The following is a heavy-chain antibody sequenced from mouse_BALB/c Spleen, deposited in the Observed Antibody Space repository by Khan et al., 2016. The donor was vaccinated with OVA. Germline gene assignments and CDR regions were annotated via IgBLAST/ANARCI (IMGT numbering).Heavy chain of an antibody. D-gene: IGHD2-3*01. Sequence: QIQLVQSGPELKKPGETVKISCKASGYTFTNYGMNWVKQAPGEGLKWMGWINTYTGEPTYADDFKGRFAFSLETSASTAYLQISNLKNEDTASYFCASDGYWYFDVWGEGTTVTVSS. V-gene: IGHV9-3-1*01. CDR3: ASDGYWYFDV. CDR1: GYTFTNYG. J-gene: IGHJ1*01. CDR2: INTYTGEP.